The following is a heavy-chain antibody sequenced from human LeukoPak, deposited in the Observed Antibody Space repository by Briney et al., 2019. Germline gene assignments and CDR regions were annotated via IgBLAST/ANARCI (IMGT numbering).Heavy chain of an antibody. D-gene: IGHD7-27*01. J-gene: IGHJ6*03. CDR1: GGSISSGGYY. CDR2: IYTSGST. V-gene: IGHV4-61*02. Sequence: SETLSLTCTVSGGSISSGGYYWSWIRQPAGKGLEWIGRIYTSGSTNYNPSLKSRVTMSVDTSKNQFSLKLSSVTAADTAVYYCASHLGYYYYMDVWGKGTTVTVSS. CDR3: ASHLGYYYYMDV.